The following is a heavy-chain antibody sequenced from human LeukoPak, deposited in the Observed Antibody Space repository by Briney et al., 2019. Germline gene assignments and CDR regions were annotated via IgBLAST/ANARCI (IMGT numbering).Heavy chain of an antibody. D-gene: IGHD5-24*01. CDR1: GYTFTSYD. Sequence: GASVKVSCKASGYTFTSYDINWVRQATGQGLEWMGWMNPNSGNTCYAQKFQGRVTMTRNTSISTAYMELSSLRSEDTAVYYCARGWADEHRWLQLFYGVRPRYYFDYWGQGTLVTVSS. CDR2: MNPNSGNT. V-gene: IGHV1-8*01. J-gene: IGHJ4*02. CDR3: ARGWADEHRWLQLFYGVRPRYYFDY.